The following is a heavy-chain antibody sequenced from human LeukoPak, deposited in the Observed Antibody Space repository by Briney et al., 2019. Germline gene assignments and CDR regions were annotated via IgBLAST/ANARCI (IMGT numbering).Heavy chain of an antibody. Sequence: APVKVSCKASGYTLTSYGISWVRQAPGQGLEWMGWISAYNGNTNYAQNLQGRVTMTRDMSTSTDYMELSSLRSEDTAVYYCARDNSVEDTAWWFDPWGQGTLVTVSS. V-gene: IGHV1-18*01. CDR2: ISAYNGNT. CDR1: GYTLTSYG. D-gene: IGHD4-23*01. CDR3: ARDNSVEDTAWWFDP. J-gene: IGHJ5*02.